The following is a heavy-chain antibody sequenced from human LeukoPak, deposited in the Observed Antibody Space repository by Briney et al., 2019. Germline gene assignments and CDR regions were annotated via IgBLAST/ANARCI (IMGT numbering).Heavy chain of an antibody. CDR1: GFTFSSYG. D-gene: IGHD3-3*01. J-gene: IGHJ4*02. V-gene: IGHV3-21*01. CDR3: ARNDFWDGFDY. CDR2: ISSSSSYI. Sequence: GGSLRLSCAASGFTFSSYGMSWVRQAPGKGLEWVSSISSSSSYIYYADSVKGRFTISRDNAKNSLYLQMNSLRAEDTAVYYCARNDFWDGFDYWGQGTLVTVSS.